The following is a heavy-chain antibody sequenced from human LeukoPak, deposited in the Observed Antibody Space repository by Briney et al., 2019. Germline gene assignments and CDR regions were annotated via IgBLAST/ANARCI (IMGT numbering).Heavy chain of an antibody. CDR3: ARDIGNYYDYIYHYYYDY. J-gene: IGHJ4*02. CDR1: GGSVTSYY. CDR2: IYNTGST. D-gene: IGHD3-22*01. V-gene: IGHV4-4*07. Sequence: SETLSLTCTVSGGSVTSYYWNWIRQPAGKELEWVGRIYNTGSTWYNPSLKSRVSMSIDTSKNQFSLKLHSVTAADAAVYYCARDIGNYYDYIYHYYYDYWGQGSLVTVSS.